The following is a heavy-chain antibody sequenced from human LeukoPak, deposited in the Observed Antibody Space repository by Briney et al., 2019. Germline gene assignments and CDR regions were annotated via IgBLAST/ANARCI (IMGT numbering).Heavy chain of an antibody. V-gene: IGHV4-34*01. Sequence: SATLSLTCGVTGGSFSTHFWAWIRQSPARGLEWIGEINQSGDTDYNPSLKRRVKISIDVSRSQFSLTLTSVTAADTAMYYCARVLGIAVVAGATEDNYFDSWGQGALVTVSS. J-gene: IGHJ4*02. CDR2: INQSGDT. CDR3: ARVLGIAVVAGATEDNYFDS. CDR1: GGSFSTHF. D-gene: IGHD2-2*03.